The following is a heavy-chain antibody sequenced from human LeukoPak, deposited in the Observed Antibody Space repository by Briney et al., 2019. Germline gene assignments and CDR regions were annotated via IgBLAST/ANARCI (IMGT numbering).Heavy chain of an antibody. CDR1: GYTFTGYY. Sequence: ASVKVPCKASGYTFTGYYMHWVRQAPGQGLEWMGWINPNSGGTNYAQKFQGRVTMTRDTSISTAYMELSRLRSDDTAVYYCARSRGELLWFGELLIDYWGQGTLVTVSS. CDR3: ARSRGELLWFGELLIDY. D-gene: IGHD3-10*01. CDR2: INPNSGGT. J-gene: IGHJ4*02. V-gene: IGHV1-2*02.